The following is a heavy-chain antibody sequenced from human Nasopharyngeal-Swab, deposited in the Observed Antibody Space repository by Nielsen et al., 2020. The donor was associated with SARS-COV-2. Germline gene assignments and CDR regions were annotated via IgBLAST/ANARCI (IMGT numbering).Heavy chain of an antibody. J-gene: IGHJ6*02. D-gene: IGHD6-19*01. CDR2: ISSSSSYI. Sequence: GGSLRLSCAASGFTFSSYSMNWVRQAPGKGLEWVSSISSSSSYIYYADSVKGRFTISRDNAKNSLYLQMNSLRAGDTAVYYCARASVAGTYYYYYGMDVWGQGTTVTVSS. CDR1: GFTFSSYS. CDR3: ARASVAGTYYYYYGMDV. V-gene: IGHV3-21*01.